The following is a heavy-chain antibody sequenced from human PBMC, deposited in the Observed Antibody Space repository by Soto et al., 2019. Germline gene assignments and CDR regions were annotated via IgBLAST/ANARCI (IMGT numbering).Heavy chain of an antibody. Sequence: LSLTCTVSDGSISTSSYYWGWIRQSPGKGLEWIGTIFYTGRTYYNPSLESRVTLSVDTSKNQFSLHLTSVTAADTAVYYCTRHHPHHYDSSGYFDYWGQGTLVTVSS. CDR3: TRHHPHHYDSSGYFDY. V-gene: IGHV4-39*01. CDR2: IFYTGRT. CDR1: DGSISTSSYY. D-gene: IGHD3-22*01. J-gene: IGHJ4*02.